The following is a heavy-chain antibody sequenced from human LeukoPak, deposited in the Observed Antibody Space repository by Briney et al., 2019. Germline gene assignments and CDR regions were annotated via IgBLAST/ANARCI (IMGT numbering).Heavy chain of an antibody. V-gene: IGHV3-64D*06. CDR3: VKSDSYYNEPYYFDY. J-gene: IGHJ4*02. CDR2: ISSNGGST. Sequence: GGSLRLSCSASGFTFSRYTMHWVRQAPGKGLEYVSGISSNGGSTYSADPVKGRFTISRDNSKNTLYLQMSSLRAEDTAVYYCVKSDSYYNEPYYFDYWGQGTLVTVSS. D-gene: IGHD3-10*01. CDR1: GFTFSRYT.